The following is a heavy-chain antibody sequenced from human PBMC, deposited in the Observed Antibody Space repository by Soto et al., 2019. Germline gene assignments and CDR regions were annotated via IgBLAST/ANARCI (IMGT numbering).Heavy chain of an antibody. D-gene: IGHD5-18*01. CDR1: GGTFSSYT. Sequence: ASVKVSCKASGGTFSSYTISWVRQAPGQGLEWMGRIIPILGIANYAQKFQGRVTITADKSTSTAYMELSSLRSEDTAVYYCASAFRGYSYGFMDDYWGQGTLVTVSS. V-gene: IGHV1-69*02. J-gene: IGHJ4*02. CDR3: ASAFRGYSYGFMDDY. CDR2: IIPILGIA.